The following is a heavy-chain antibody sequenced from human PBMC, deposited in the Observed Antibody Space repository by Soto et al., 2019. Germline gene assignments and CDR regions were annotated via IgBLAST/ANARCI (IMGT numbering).Heavy chain of an antibody. CDR3: ARDDIPGRAVAIYGMDV. V-gene: IGHV3-33*01. Sequence: GGSLRLSCAASRFTFSNYGMHWVRQAPGKGLEWVAVIWYDGSNKYYADSVKGRFTISRDNSKNTLYLQMNSLRAEDTAVYYCARDDIPGRAVAIYGMDVWGKGTTVTVSS. CDR1: RFTFSNYG. CDR2: IWYDGSNK. D-gene: IGHD6-19*01. J-gene: IGHJ6*04.